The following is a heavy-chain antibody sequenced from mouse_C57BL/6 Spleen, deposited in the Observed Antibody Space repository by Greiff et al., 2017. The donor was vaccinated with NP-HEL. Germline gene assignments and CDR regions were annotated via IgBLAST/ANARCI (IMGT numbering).Heavy chain of an antibody. CDR2: IDPSDSET. CDR3: SRWDGNYGFDY. D-gene: IGHD2-1*01. Sequence: QVQLQQPGAELVRPGSSVKLSCKASGYTFTSYWMHWVKQRPIQGLEWIGNIDPSDSETHYNQKFKDKATLTVDKSSSTAYMQLSSLTSEDSAVYYCSRWDGNYGFDYWGQGTTLTVSS. CDR1: GYTFTSYW. J-gene: IGHJ2*01. V-gene: IGHV1-52*01.